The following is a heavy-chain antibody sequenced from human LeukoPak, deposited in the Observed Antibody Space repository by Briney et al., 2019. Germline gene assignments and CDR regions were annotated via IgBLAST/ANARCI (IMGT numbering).Heavy chain of an antibody. Sequence: SETLTLTCAVYGGSFTGYYWSWIRQPPGKGLEWIGEINHSGSTNYNTYLKSRVTISVDTSKNQFSLKLSSVTAADTAVYYRARASAPYRSGWYRGRAFDIWGQGTMVTVSS. V-gene: IGHV4-34*01. D-gene: IGHD6-19*01. CDR3: ARASAPYRSGWYRGRAFDI. CDR2: INHSGST. CDR1: GGSFTGYY. J-gene: IGHJ3*02.